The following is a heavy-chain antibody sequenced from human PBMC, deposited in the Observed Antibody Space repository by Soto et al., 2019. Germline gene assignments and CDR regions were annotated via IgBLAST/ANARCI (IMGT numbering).Heavy chain of an antibody. J-gene: IGHJ4*02. D-gene: IGHD3-9*01. V-gene: IGHV1-69*06. CDR2: IIPIFGTA. CDR1: GGTFSSYA. CDR3: ARSRIFDDRYFGRTGPLDY. Sequence: ASVKVSCKASGGTFSSYAISWVRQAPGQGLEWTGGIIPIFGTANYAQKFQGRVTITADKSTSTAYMELSSLRSEDTAVYYCARSRIFDDRYFGRTGPLDYWGQGTLVTVSS.